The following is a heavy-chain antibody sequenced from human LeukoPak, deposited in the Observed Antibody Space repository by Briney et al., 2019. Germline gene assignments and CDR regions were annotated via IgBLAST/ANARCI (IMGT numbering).Heavy chain of an antibody. CDR2: IIPMFGTA. D-gene: IGHD6-6*01. Sequence: SVKVSCKASGGTFSSYAISWVRQAPGQGLEWMGRIIPMFGTAAYAQKLQGRVTITVDISTRTVYMELSSLRSEDTAVYYCAGGADWQLLEYYYHYMDVWGKGTTVTVSS. V-gene: IGHV1-69*06. J-gene: IGHJ6*03. CDR1: GGTFSSYA. CDR3: AGGADWQLLEYYYHYMDV.